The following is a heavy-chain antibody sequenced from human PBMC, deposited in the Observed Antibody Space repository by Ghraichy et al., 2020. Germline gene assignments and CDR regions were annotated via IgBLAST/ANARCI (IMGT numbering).Heavy chain of an antibody. CDR3: ARDGKSVRGLIFNHYYGMDV. D-gene: IGHD3-10*01. CDR1: GFTFSSYS. Sequence: GESLNISCAASGFTFSSYSMNWVRQAPGKGLEWVSSITSSSIYIYYADSVKGRFTISRDNAKNSLYLQMNSLRAEDTAVYYCARDGKSVRGLIFNHYYGMDVWGQGTTVTVSS. J-gene: IGHJ6*02. CDR2: ITSSSIYI. V-gene: IGHV3-21*01.